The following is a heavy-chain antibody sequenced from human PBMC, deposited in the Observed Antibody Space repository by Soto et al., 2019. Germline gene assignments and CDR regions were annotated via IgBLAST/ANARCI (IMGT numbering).Heavy chain of an antibody. CDR3: ARQRPTDGRWEFANYYGMDV. J-gene: IGHJ6*02. CDR2: IIHSEST. V-gene: IGHV4-34*12. CDR1: GGSFSAYY. D-gene: IGHD1-26*01. Sequence: SETLSLTCAVYGGSFSAYYWSWVRQPPGKGLEWIGEIIHSESTKYNPSLKSRVTISVDTCKNQSTLKLSSVTAADTAVYYCARQRPTDGRWEFANYYGMDVWGQGTPVTVSS.